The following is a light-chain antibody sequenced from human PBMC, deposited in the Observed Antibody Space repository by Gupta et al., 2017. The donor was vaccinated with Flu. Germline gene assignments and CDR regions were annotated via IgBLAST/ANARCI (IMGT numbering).Light chain of an antibody. V-gene: IGLV6-57*03. Sequence: NFMLTQPHSVSESPGKTVTISCTRSSGSIASNYVQWYQQRPGSAPTTVIYEDNQRHSGVPDRFSGSIDSSSNSASLTISGLKTEDEADYYCQSYDSSNLPVFGGGTKLTVL. CDR1: SGSIASNY. CDR2: EDN. J-gene: IGLJ3*02. CDR3: QSYDSSNLPV.